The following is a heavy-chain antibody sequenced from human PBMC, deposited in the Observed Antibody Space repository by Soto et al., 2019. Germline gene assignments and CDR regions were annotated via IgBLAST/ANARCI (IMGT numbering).Heavy chain of an antibody. CDR2: ISYDGSNR. Sequence: SLRLSCAASGFTFSSYGMHWVRQAPGKGLEWVAVISYDGSNRYYADSVRGRFTISRDNSKNTLYLQMDSLRAEDTAVYYCAMLQYGDYVYWGQGTLVTVSS. V-gene: IGHV3-30*03. J-gene: IGHJ4*02. D-gene: IGHD4-17*01. CDR3: AMLQYGDYVY. CDR1: GFTFSSYG.